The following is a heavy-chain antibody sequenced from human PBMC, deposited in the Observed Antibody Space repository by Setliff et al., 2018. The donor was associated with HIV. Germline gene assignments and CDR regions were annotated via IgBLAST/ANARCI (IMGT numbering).Heavy chain of an antibody. CDR1: GFTFSSYA. V-gene: IGHV3-23*01. J-gene: IGHJ4*01. D-gene: IGHD2-15*01. CDR2: ISGSGGST. Sequence: PGGSLRLSCAASGFTFSSYAMSWVRQAPGKGLEWVSGISGSGGSTYYADSVKGRFTVSRDNSKNTLYLQMNRLRVDDTAVYYCAKDGISGGSYPPYYFDYWGHGTLVTVSS. CDR3: AKDGISGGSYPPYYFDY.